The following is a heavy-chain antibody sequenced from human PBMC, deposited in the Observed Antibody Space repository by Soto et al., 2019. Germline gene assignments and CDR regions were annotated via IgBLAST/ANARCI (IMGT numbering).Heavy chain of an antibody. CDR2: TYYRSKWYN. D-gene: IGHD3-22*01. CDR3: ARAASFDSSGSIPTSLYYYYGMDV. V-gene: IGHV6-1*01. Sequence: SQTLSLTCAISGDSVSNNSAAWNWIRQSPSRGLEWLGRTYYRSKWYNDYAVSVKSRITINPDTSKNQFSLQLNSVTPEDTAVYYCARAASFDSSGSIPTSLYYYYGMDVWGQGTTVTVSS. J-gene: IGHJ6*02. CDR1: GDSVSNNSAA.